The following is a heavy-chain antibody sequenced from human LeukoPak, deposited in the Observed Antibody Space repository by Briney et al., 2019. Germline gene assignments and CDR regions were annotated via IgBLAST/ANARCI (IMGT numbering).Heavy chain of an antibody. Sequence: GGSLRLSCVASGFTFSNYAMDWVRQAPGKGLEWIADISSGSGTIYYTDSLKGRVTISRDNAKNSMFLQMNSLRAEDTAVYYCAREGNPFWSGYQRVVYAFDIWGQGTMVTVSS. CDR1: GFTFSNYA. CDR3: AREGNPFWSGYQRVVYAFDI. D-gene: IGHD3-3*01. CDR2: ISSGSGTI. J-gene: IGHJ3*02. V-gene: IGHV3-48*01.